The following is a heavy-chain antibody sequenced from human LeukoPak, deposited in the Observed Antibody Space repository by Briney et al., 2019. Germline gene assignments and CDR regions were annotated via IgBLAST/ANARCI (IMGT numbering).Heavy chain of an antibody. J-gene: IGHJ3*02. V-gene: IGHV3-30-3*01. Sequence: TGGSLRLSCAASGFTFSSYAMHWVRQAPGKGLEWVAVISYDGSNKYYADSVKGRFTISRDNSKNTLYLQMNSLRAEDTAVYYCASQYYDYVWGSWGDAFDIWGQGTMVTVSS. CDR1: GFTFSSYA. D-gene: IGHD3-16*01. CDR2: ISYDGSNK. CDR3: ASQYYDYVWGSWGDAFDI.